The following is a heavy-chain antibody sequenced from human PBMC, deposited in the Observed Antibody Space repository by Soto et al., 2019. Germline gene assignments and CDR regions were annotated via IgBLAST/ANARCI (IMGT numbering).Heavy chain of an antibody. V-gene: IGHV3-30-3*01. Sequence: GGSLSLSCAASGFTFSSYAMHWVRQAPGKGLEWVAVISYDGSNKYYADSVKGRFTISRDNSKNTLYLQMNSLKASDTAMYYCARRMGRFGDYYYGMDVWGQGTTVTVSS. D-gene: IGHD3-10*01. CDR2: ISYDGSNK. J-gene: IGHJ6*02. CDR3: ARRMGRFGDYYYGMDV. CDR1: GFTFSSYA.